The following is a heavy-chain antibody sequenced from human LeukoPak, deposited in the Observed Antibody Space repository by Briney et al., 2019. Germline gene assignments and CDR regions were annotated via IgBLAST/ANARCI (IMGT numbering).Heavy chain of an antibody. J-gene: IGHJ4*02. CDR2: IYSVGTT. Sequence: GGSLRLSCTASGFTVSNNYMGWVRQAPAKGLEWVSVIYSVGTTYYADSVRGRFTISRDNSKNTLYLQMNSLRVEDTAVYYCAGSLAYCGGDCRLGDYWGQGTLVTVSS. D-gene: IGHD2-21*02. CDR1: GFTVSNNY. V-gene: IGHV3-66*01. CDR3: AGSLAYCGGDCRLGDY.